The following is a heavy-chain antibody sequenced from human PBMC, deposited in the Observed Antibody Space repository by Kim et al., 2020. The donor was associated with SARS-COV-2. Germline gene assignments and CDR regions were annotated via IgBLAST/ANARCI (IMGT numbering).Heavy chain of an antibody. J-gene: IGHJ4*02. Sequence: DSVKGRFTIARDNSRNILFLQMSGLRAEDTAIYYCAKSDCAGGSCYLINFWGQGTQVTVS. D-gene: IGHD2-15*01. V-gene: IGHV3-23*01. CDR3: AKSDCAGGSCYLINF.